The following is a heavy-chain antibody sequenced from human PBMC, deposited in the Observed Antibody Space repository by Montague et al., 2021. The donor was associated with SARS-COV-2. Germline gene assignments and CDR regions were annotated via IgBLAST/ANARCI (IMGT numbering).Heavy chain of an antibody. CDR3: ARERWAVGVSFDY. CDR2: TYYRSRWSN. Sequence: CAISGDSVSSNSATWHWIRQSPSRGLEWLGRTYYRSRWSNDYAVXLRSRIIINPDTSTNQFSLQLSSVTLEDTAVYFCARERWAVGVSFDYWGQGTLVTVSS. D-gene: IGHD1-26*01. J-gene: IGHJ4*02. CDR1: GDSVSSNSAT. V-gene: IGHV6-1*01.